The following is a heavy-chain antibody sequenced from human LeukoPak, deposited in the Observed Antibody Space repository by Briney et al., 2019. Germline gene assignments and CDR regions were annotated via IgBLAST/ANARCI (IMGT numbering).Heavy chain of an antibody. CDR1: GLPFSSSW. D-gene: IGHD6-13*01. Sequence: GGSLRLSCAASGLPFSSSWMSWVRQAPGKGLERVANINEDGSEEYYVDSVKGRFSISRDNAKNSLYLQMNSLRAEDTAVYYCVRVEFGYSSSWYNYWGQGTLVTVSS. CDR2: INEDGSEE. CDR3: VRVEFGYSSSWYNY. V-gene: IGHV3-7*02. J-gene: IGHJ4*02.